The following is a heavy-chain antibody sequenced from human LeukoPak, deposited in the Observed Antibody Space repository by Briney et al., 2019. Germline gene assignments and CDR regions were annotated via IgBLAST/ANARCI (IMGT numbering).Heavy chain of an antibody. V-gene: IGHV3-7*01. CDR2: IKQDGSEK. CDR3: ARDLTGSSWSYYYYYYGMDV. Sequence: GGSLRLSCAASGFTFSNYAMSWVRQAPGKGLEWVANIKQDGSEKYYVDSVKGRFTISRDNAKNSLYLQMNSLRAEDTAVYYCARDLTGSSWSYYYYYYGMDVWGQGTTVTVSS. D-gene: IGHD6-13*01. J-gene: IGHJ6*02. CDR1: GFTFSNYA.